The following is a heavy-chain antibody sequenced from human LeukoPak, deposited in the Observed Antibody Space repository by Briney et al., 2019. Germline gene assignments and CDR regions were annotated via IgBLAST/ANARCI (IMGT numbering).Heavy chain of an antibody. Sequence: TGGSLRLSCAASGFTFSSYSMNWVRQAPGKGLEWVSSISSSSSYIYYADSVKGRFTTSRDNAKNSLYLQMNSLRAEDTAVYYCARDNRRYGSGSMADYWGQGTLVTVSS. CDR3: ARDNRRYGSGSMADY. V-gene: IGHV3-21*01. D-gene: IGHD3-10*01. J-gene: IGHJ4*02. CDR1: GFTFSSYS. CDR2: ISSSSSYI.